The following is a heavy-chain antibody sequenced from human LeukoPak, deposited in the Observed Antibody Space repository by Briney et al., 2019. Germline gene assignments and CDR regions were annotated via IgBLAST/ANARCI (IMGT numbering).Heavy chain of an antibody. D-gene: IGHD6-19*01. CDR2: IYYSGST. V-gene: IGHV4-59*12. CDR3: ARSIAVAGFRSRANFLDY. J-gene: IGHJ4*02. CDR1: GGYISSYY. Sequence: PSETLSLTCTVSGGYISSYYWSWIRQPPGKGLEWIGYIYYSGSTNYNPSLKSRVTISMDTSKNQFSLKLSSVTAADTAVYYCARSIAVAGFRSRANFLDYWGQGTLFTVSS.